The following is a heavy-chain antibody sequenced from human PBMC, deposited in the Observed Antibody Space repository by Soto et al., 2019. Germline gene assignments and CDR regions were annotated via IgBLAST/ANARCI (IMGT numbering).Heavy chain of an antibody. D-gene: IGHD3-16*01. CDR3: ARANQLWGTNHYYYYGMDV. CDR2: VYTSGST. V-gene: IGHV4-4*07. CDR1: GGSISAYY. Sequence: SETLSLTCTVSGGSISAYYWSWIRQPAGKGLEWIGRVYTSGSTDYNPSLKSRLTMSVDTSKNQISLKLTSVTAADTAVYYCARANQLWGTNHYYYYGMDVWGQGTTVTVSS. J-gene: IGHJ6*02.